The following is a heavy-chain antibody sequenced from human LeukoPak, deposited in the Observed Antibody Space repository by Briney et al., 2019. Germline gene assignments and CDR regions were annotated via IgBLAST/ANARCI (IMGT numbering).Heavy chain of an antibody. CDR3: AGGVGATGTFLFDY. CDR2: ISSSSSYI. D-gene: IGHD1-26*01. V-gene: IGHV3-21*01. CDR1: GFTFSSYS. J-gene: IGHJ4*02. Sequence: GGSLRLSCAASGFTFSSYSMNWVRQAPGKGLEWVSSISSSSSYIYYADSVRGRFTISRDNAKNSLYLQMNSLRAEDTAVYYCAGGVGATGTFLFDYWGQGTLVTVSS.